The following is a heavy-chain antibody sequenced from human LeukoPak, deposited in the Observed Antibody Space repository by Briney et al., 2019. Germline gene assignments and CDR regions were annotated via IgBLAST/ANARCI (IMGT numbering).Heavy chain of an antibody. CDR3: AKDISGIAVAGIDY. J-gene: IGHJ4*02. Sequence: GGSLRLSCAASGFTFDDYGMSWVRQAPGKGLEWVSGINWNGGSTGYADSVKGRFTISRDNAKNSLYLQMNSLRAEDMALYYCAKDISGIAVAGIDYWGQGTLVTVSS. CDR2: INWNGGST. V-gene: IGHV3-20*04. CDR1: GFTFDDYG. D-gene: IGHD6-19*01.